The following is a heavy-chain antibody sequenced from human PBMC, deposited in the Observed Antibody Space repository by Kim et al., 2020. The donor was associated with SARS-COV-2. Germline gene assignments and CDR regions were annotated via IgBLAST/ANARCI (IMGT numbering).Heavy chain of an antibody. CDR2: IYYSGST. CDR3: ARVHGSGVHYYYYGMDV. Sequence: SETLSLTCTVSGGSISSGGYYWSWIRQHPGKGLEWIGYIYYSGSTYYNPSLKSRVTISVDTSKNQFSLKLSSVTAADTAVYYCARVHGSGVHYYYYGMDVWGQGTTVTVSS. D-gene: IGHD3-10*01. CDR1: GGSISSGGYY. J-gene: IGHJ6*02. V-gene: IGHV4-31*03.